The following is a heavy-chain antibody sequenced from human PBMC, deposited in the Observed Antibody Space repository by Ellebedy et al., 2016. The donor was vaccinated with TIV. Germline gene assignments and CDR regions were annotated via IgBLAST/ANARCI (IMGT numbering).Heavy chain of an antibody. D-gene: IGHD2-21*01. Sequence: GGSLRLSXAASGFIFSSYAMSWVRQAPGKGLEWVSTIRNDYGSTYYADSVKGRFTISRDTSQTTLYLQMNRLRAEDTAVYYCAKGANLWVTDALDIWGRGTMVTVSS. CDR3: AKGANLWVTDALDI. CDR2: IRNDYGST. V-gene: IGHV3-23*01. J-gene: IGHJ3*02. CDR1: GFIFSSYA.